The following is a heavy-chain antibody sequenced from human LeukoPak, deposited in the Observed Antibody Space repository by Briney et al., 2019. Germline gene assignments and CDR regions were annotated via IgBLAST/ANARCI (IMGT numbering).Heavy chain of an antibody. J-gene: IGHJ2*01. V-gene: IGHV3-21*01. Sequence: GGSLRLSCAASGFTFSSYSMNWVRQAPGKGLEWVSSISSSSSYIYYTDSVKGRFTISRDNAKNSLYLQMNSLRAEDTAVYYCARDCLIERKYYDFWSGYYTSSDWYFDLWGRGTLVTVSS. D-gene: IGHD3-3*01. CDR3: ARDCLIERKYYDFWSGYYTSSDWYFDL. CDR2: ISSSSSYI. CDR1: GFTFSSYS.